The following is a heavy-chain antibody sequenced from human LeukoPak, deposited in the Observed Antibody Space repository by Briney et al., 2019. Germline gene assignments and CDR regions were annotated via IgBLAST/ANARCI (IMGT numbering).Heavy chain of an antibody. V-gene: IGHV4-59*01. D-gene: IGHD6-13*01. J-gene: IGHJ6*02. CDR1: GGSINSYY. CDR3: ARDLYSSNWYYYGMDV. Sequence: SETLSLTCTVSGGSINSYYWSWIRQPPGKGLEWIGYIYYSGSTNYNPSLKSRVTISVDTSENQFSLRLSSVTAADTAVYYCARDLYSSNWYYYGMDVWGQGTTVTVSS. CDR2: IYYSGST.